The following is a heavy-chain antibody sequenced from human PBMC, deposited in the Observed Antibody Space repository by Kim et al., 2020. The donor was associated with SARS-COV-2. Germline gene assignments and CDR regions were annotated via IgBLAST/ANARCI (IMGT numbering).Heavy chain of an antibody. V-gene: IGHV3-23*01. D-gene: IGHD6-19*01. CDR3: AEISSGSSGWFEYFQN. CDR1: GFTFNIYA. J-gene: IGHJ1*01. CDR2: IRGSGEST. Sequence: GGSLRLSCAASGFTFNIYATSWVRQAPGKGLEWVSGIRGSGESTKYADSVKGRFTISRDNSKNMLYLQMDRLRVDDTALYYCAEISSGSSGWFEYFQNWGQGTLVTVSS.